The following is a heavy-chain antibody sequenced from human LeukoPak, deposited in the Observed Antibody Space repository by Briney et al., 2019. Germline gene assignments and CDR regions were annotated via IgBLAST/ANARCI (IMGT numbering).Heavy chain of an antibody. CDR1: GGSFSGYY. CDR3: ARGLFDP. CDR2: INHSGST. J-gene: IGHJ5*02. Sequence: PSETLSLTCAVYGGSFSGYYWSWIRQPPGKGLEWIGEINHSGSTNYNPSLKSRVTISVDTSKNQFSLKLSSVTAADTAVYYCARGLFDPLGQGTLVTVSS. V-gene: IGHV4-34*01.